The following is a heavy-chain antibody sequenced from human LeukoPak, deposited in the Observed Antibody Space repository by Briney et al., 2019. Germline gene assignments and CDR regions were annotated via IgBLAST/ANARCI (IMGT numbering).Heavy chain of an antibody. CDR1: GFTFSSYS. CDR3: AREFLIMVRGVLNWFDP. J-gene: IGHJ5*02. V-gene: IGHV3-48*01. Sequence: GGSLRLSCAASGFTFSSYSMNWVRQAPGKGLEWVSYISSSSSTIYYADSVKGRFTISRDNAKNSLYLQMNSLRAEDTAVYYCAREFLIMVRGVLNWFDPWGQGTLVTVSS. CDR2: ISSSSSTI. D-gene: IGHD3-10*01.